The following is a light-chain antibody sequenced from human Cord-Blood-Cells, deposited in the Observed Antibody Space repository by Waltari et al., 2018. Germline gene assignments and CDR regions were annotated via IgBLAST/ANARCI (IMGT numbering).Light chain of an antibody. CDR2: DVS. Sequence: QAALTQPASVSGSPGQSITISGAGTSSDAGGYNYVPWYPQHPGKAPKLMIYDVSKLPSGFSTLFSGSKSGNTASLTISGLQAEDEADYYCSSYTSSSTLVFGGGTKLTVL. V-gene: IGLV2-14*01. J-gene: IGLJ3*02. CDR1: SSDAGGYNY. CDR3: SSYTSSSTLV.